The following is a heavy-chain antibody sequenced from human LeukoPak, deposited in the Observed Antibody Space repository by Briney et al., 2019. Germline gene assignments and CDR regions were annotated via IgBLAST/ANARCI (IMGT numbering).Heavy chain of an antibody. V-gene: IGHV4-34*01. CDR2: INHSGST. CDR1: GGSFSGYS. J-gene: IGHJ3*01. CDR3: ARGPV. Sequence: SETLSLTCAVYGGSFSGYSWNWIRQPPGKGLEWIGEINHSGSTNYSPPLKSRVTISLDTSKNRFSLKLSSVTAADTAVYYCARGPVWGQGTMVTVSS.